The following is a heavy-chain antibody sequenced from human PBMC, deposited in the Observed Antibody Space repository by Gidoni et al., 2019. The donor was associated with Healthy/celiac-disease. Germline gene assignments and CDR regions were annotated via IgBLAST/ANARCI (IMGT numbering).Heavy chain of an antibody. D-gene: IGHD1-1*01. CDR2: ISYDGSTY. J-gene: IGHJ4*01. Sequence: QVRLVESGGDVAQPVRSLRLSCAAGGVSFSSYAMHWVRQAPGKGLEWFAVISYDGSTYSYSYSVKGRFTISRDNSTNTLYLQMNRLIAEDTAVYYCARSSLGGPGTYFDYWGHGTLVTVSS. CDR3: ARSSLGGPGTYFDY. CDR1: GVSFSSYA. V-gene: IGHV3-30-3*01.